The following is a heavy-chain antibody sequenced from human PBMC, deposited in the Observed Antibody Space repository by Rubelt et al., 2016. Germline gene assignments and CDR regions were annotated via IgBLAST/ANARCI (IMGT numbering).Heavy chain of an antibody. J-gene: IGHJ4*02. Sequence: QTQLVGSGGGVVQSGRSLRISCAASKFTFSDYSMHWVRQTPGKGLEWLAFIWFDGSRTDYADSVKGRFTISRDNSKNTVSLQMNGLRADDTAIYFCAQAGGGSSWRTNPFDSWGQGTLVTVSS. V-gene: IGHV3-33*06. D-gene: IGHD6-13*01. CDR3: AQAGGGSSWRTNPFDS. CDR2: IWFDGSRT. CDR1: KFTFSDYS.